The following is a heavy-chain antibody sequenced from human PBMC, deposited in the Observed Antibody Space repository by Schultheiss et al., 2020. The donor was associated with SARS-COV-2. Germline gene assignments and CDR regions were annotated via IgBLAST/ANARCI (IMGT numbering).Heavy chain of an antibody. D-gene: IGHD2-2*01. CDR2: IYTSGST. CDR3: ARVGYCSSTSCLGFDP. Sequence: SETLSLTCAVYGGSFSGYYWSWIRQPAGKGLEWIGRIYTSGSTNYNPSLKSRVTISVDTSKNQFSLKLSSVTAADTAVYYCARVGYCSSTSCLGFDPWGQGTLVTVSS. J-gene: IGHJ5*02. V-gene: IGHV4-59*10. CDR1: GGSFSGYY.